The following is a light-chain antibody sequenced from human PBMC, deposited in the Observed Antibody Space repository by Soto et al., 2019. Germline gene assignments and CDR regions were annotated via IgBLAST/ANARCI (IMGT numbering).Light chain of an antibody. Sequence: DIVLTQSPATLSLSPGERPPLSCRASQRISSYLAWYQQKPGQAPRLLIYDASNRATGIPARFSGSGSGTDFTLTISSLEPEDFAVYYCQQRSYWRIVGGGTKVDIK. CDR2: DAS. V-gene: IGKV3-11*01. CDR3: QQRSYWRI. CDR1: QRISSY. J-gene: IGKJ4*01.